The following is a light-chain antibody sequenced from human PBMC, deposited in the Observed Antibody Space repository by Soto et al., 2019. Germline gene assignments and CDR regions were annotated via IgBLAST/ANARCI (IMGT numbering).Light chain of an antibody. J-gene: IGKJ1*01. Sequence: EAVLTQSPATLSVSPGERATLSCRASQSVATNLAWYQQRPGQAPRLLIYGASKRAIGLPARFSGSGSGTEFTLTIPSLQSEDFAVYYCQQYNNWPQTFGQGTKVDIK. V-gene: IGKV3-15*01. CDR3: QQYNNWPQT. CDR2: GAS. CDR1: QSVATN.